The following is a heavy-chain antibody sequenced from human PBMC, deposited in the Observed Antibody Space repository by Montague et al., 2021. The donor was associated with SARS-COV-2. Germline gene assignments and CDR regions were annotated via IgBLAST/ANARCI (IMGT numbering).Heavy chain of an antibody. D-gene: IGHD2-15*01. CDR2: IDWDGDE. V-gene: IGHV2-70*11. CDR3: ARTREFNKSCCHDDIDF. Sequence: PALVKPTQTLTLTCTFSGFSLTTSAMCVSWIRQPPGKALEWLARIDWDGDEYYSASLKSRLTITKDTSKDQVVPTMTNMDPADTATYYCARTREFNKSCCHDDIDFWGQGTTVTVSS. CDR1: GFSLTTSAMC. J-gene: IGHJ6*02.